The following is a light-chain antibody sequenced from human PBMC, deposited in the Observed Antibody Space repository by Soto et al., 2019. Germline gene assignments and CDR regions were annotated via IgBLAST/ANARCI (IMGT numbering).Light chain of an antibody. J-gene: IGLJ2*01. CDR3: QSYDSSLSAVV. CDR2: VNS. Sequence: QSVLTQPPSVSGAPGQRVTISCTGSSSNIGAGYDVHWYQQLPGTAPKLLIYVNSNRPSGVPDRFSGSKSGTSASLAITGFRAEDEADYYCQSYDSSLSAVVFGGGTKLTVL. V-gene: IGLV1-40*01. CDR1: SSNIGAGYD.